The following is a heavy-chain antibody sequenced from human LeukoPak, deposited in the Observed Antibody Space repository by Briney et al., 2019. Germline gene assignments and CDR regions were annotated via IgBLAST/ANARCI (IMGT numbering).Heavy chain of an antibody. CDR3: ARIPIEYSSSYYFDY. D-gene: IGHD6-6*01. CDR2: IYYSGST. Sequence: PSETLSLTCTVSGGSISSYYWSWIRQPPGKGLEWIGYIYYSGSTNYNPSLKSRVTIPVDTSKNQFSLKLSSVTAAETAVYYCARIPIEYSSSYYFDYWGQGTLVTVSS. J-gene: IGHJ4*02. CDR1: GGSISSYY. V-gene: IGHV4-59*01.